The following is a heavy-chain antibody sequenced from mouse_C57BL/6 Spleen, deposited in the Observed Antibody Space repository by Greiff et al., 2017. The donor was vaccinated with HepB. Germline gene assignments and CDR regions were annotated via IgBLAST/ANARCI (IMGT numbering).Heavy chain of an antibody. CDR2: IDPSDSET. V-gene: IGHV1-52*01. CDR1: GYTFTSYW. Sequence: QVQLQQPGAELVRPGSSVKLSCKASGYTFTSYWMHWVKQRPIQGLEWIGNIDPSDSETHYNQKFKDKATLSVDKSSSTAYMQLSSLTSEDSAVYYCARYDPGGYWYFDVWGTGTTVTVSS. D-gene: IGHD2-3*01. J-gene: IGHJ1*03. CDR3: ARYDPGGYWYFDV.